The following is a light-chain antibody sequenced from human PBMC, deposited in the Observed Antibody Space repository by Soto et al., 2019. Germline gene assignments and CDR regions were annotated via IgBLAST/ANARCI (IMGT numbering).Light chain of an antibody. V-gene: IGKV3-15*01. CDR2: RAS. J-gene: IGKJ2*01. Sequence: EIVMTQSPATLSVSPGGSATLSCRASQHVSSNFAWYRQKPGQAPTRLIYRASTSATGIPARFSGSGSGTEFTPTISSLQSEDFAVYYCQQYNNWPYTFGQGTKLEIK. CDR3: QQYNNWPYT. CDR1: QHVSSN.